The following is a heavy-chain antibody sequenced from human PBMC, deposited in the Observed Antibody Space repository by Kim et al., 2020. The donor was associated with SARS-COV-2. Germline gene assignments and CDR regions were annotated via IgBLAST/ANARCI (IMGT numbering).Heavy chain of an antibody. Sequence: SETLSLTCAVYGGSFSGYYWSWIRQPPGKGLEWIGEINHSGSTNYNPSLKSRVTISVGTSKNQFSLKLSSVTAADTAVYYCARRGYMTTVTHWGQGTLVTVSS. CDR3: ARRGYMTTVTH. V-gene: IGHV4-34*01. CDR2: INHSGST. D-gene: IGHD4-17*01. CDR1: GGSFSGYY. J-gene: IGHJ4*02.